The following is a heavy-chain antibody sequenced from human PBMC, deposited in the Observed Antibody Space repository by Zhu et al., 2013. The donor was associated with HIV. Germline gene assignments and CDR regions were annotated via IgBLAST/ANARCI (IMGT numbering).Heavy chain of an antibody. CDR1: GYTFTGYY. V-gene: IGHV1-2*02. D-gene: IGHD6-19*01. CDR2: INPNSGGT. CDR3: ARESRSGWDQPLPSFDY. Sequence: QVQLVQSGAEVKKPGASVKVSCKASGYTFTGYYMHWVRQAPGQGLEWMGWINPNSGGTNYAQKFQGRVTMTRDTSISTAYMELSRLRSDDTAVYYCARESRSGWDQPLPSFDYWGQGTLVTVSS. J-gene: IGHJ4*02.